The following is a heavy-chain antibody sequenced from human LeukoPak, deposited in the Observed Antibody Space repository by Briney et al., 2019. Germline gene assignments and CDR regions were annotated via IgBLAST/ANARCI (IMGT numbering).Heavy chain of an antibody. CDR2: ISAYNGNT. CDR3: ARDDELWFGELLSRNIDY. CDR1: GYTFTSYG. J-gene: IGHJ4*02. Sequence: ASVKVSCKASGYTFTSYGISWVRQAPGQGLEWMGWISAYNGNTNYAQKLQGRATMTTDTSTSTAYMELRSLRSDDTAVYYCARDDELWFGELLSRNIDYWGQGTLVTVSS. V-gene: IGHV1-18*01. D-gene: IGHD3-10*01.